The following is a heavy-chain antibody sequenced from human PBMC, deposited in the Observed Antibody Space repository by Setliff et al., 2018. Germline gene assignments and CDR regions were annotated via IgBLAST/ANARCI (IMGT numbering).Heavy chain of an antibody. V-gene: IGHV3-48*04. CDR2: ISSSSSTI. CDR3: ARCGNSGWSGGYYFDY. CDR1: GFTFRSYT. D-gene: IGHD6-19*01. Sequence: PGGSLRLSCAASGFTFRSYTMNWVRQAPGKGLEWVSYISSSSSTIYYADSVKGRFTISRDNAKNSLYLQMNSLRAEDTAVYYCARCGNSGWSGGYYFDYWGQGTLVTVSS. J-gene: IGHJ4*02.